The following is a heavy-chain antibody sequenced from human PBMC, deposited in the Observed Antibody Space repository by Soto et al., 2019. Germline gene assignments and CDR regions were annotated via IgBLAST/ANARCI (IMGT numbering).Heavy chain of an antibody. CDR3: ARDLDDFWSGSRGNWFDP. CDR2: ISSSGFDT. Sequence: GGSLRLSCAASGFTFSHCYMSWMRQAPGKGLEWVSHISSSGFDTYYAESVKGRFTISRDNAKNSLYLRMKSLRAEDTAVYYCARDLDDFWSGSRGNWFDPWGQGTQVTVSS. V-gene: IGHV3-11*01. CDR1: GFTFSHCY. D-gene: IGHD3-3*01. J-gene: IGHJ5*02.